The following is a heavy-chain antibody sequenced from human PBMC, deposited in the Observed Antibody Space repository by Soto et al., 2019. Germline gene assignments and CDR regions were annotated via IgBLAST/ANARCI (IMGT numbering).Heavy chain of an antibody. Sequence: ASVQVSCKASGGTFSSYAISWVRQAPGQELELMGGIIPIFGTANYAQKFQGRVTITADESTSTAYMELSSLRSEDTAVYYCARDLGYCSGGSCRATWGQGTLVTVSS. J-gene: IGHJ5*02. V-gene: IGHV1-69*13. CDR1: GGTFSSYA. D-gene: IGHD2-15*01. CDR2: IIPIFGTA. CDR3: ARDLGYCSGGSCRAT.